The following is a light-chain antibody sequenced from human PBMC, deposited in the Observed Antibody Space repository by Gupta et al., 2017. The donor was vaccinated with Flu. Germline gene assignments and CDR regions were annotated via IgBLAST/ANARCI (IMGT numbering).Light chain of an antibody. CDR2: EVS. Sequence: SITISCTGTSSDVGGYNYVYWIQPHPDKAHNLMIYEVSNRPAGVANRFSGSKSANTASLTISGLQAEDAADYYCSSFTSSDTWVFGGGTKLTVL. J-gene: IGLJ3*02. CDR3: SSFTSSDTWV. V-gene: IGLV2-14*01. CDR1: SSDVGGYNY.